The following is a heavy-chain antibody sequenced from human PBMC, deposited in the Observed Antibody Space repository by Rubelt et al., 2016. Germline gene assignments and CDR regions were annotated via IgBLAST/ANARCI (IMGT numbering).Heavy chain of an antibody. CDR3: ARAGYYDFWSGYGLDYYGMDV. Sequence: SGSTYYNPSLKSRVTISVDTSKNQFSLKLSSVTAADTAVYYCARAGYYDFWSGYGLDYYGMDVWGQGTTVTVSS. V-gene: IGHV4-39*07. D-gene: IGHD3-3*01. J-gene: IGHJ6*02. CDR2: SGST.